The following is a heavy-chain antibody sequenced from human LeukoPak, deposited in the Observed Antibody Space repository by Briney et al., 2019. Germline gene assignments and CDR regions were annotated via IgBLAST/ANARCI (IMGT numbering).Heavy chain of an antibody. D-gene: IGHD6-19*01. CDR2: ISGSGGGT. Sequence: HSGGSLRLSCAASGFTFSSYAMSWVRQAPEKGLEWVATISGSGGGTYYADSVKDRFTISRDNAKNSLYLQMNSLRAEDTAVYYCARVNEAVAGTDYWGQGTLVTVSS. CDR1: GFTFSSYA. J-gene: IGHJ4*02. CDR3: ARVNEAVAGTDY. V-gene: IGHV3-23*01.